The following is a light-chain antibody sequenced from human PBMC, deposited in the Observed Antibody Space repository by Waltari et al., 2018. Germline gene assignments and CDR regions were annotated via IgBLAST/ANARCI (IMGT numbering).Light chain of an antibody. J-gene: IGKJ4*01. CDR2: GAT. CDR1: QDIDDL. V-gene: IGKV3D-11*01. CDR3: QQRINWPLT. Sequence: EIVLTQSPANLYLSPGERATLSCRASQDIDDLLTWFQQRPGQVPRLLIYGATNRAADIPARFSGSGSGKDFILTISSLEPEDFAVYYCQQRINWPLTFGGGTTVDIK.